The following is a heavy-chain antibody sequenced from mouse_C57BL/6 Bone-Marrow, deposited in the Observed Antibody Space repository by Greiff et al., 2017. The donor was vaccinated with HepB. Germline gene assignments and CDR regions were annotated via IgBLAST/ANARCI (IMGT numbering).Heavy chain of an antibody. D-gene: IGHD1-1*01. CDR2: IYPGDGDT. CDR3: ASRGPAYYYGSRYYFDY. CDR1: GYAFSSYW. Sequence: QVQLQQSGAELVKPGASVKISCKASGYAFSSYWMNWVKQRPGKGLEWIGQIYPGDGDTNYNGKFKGKATLTADKSSSTAYMQLSSLTSEDSAVYFCASRGPAYYYGSRYYFDYWGQGTTLTVSS. V-gene: IGHV1-80*01. J-gene: IGHJ2*01.